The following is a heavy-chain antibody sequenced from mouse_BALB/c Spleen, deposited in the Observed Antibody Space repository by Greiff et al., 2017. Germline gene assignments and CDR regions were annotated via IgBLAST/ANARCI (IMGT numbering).Heavy chain of an antibody. CDR3: TREGGNYPWFAY. CDR2: ISSGGSYT. CDR1: GFTFSSYT. D-gene: IGHD2-1*01. Sequence: EVMLVESGGGLVKPGGSLKLSCAASGFTFSSYTMSWVRQTPEKRLEWVATISSGGSYTYYPDSVKGRFTISRDNAKNTLYLQMSSLKSEDTAMYYCTREGGNYPWFAYWGQGTGHCLC. J-gene: IGHJ3*01. V-gene: IGHV5-6-4*01.